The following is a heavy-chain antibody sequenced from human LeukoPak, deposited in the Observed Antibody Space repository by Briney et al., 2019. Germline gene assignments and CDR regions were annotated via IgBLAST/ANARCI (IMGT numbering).Heavy chain of an antibody. Sequence: GGXLRLSCEASGFTFDDYAMHWVRQAPGKGLEWVSGISWNSGSIGYADSVKGRFTISRDNAKNSLYLQMNSLRAEDMALYYCAKSAAISGSLLNAFDIWGQGTMVTVSS. V-gene: IGHV3-9*03. CDR2: ISWNSGSI. CDR1: GFTFDDYA. J-gene: IGHJ3*02. CDR3: AKSAAISGSLLNAFDI. D-gene: IGHD1-26*01.